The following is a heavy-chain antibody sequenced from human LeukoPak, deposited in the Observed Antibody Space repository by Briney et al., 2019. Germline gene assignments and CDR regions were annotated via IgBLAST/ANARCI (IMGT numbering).Heavy chain of an antibody. J-gene: IGHJ5*02. V-gene: IGHV3-7*01. CDR3: ARDPSGSYSSWFDP. CDR2: IKQDGSEK. CDR1: GFTFSSYW. D-gene: IGHD1-26*01. Sequence: GGSLRLSCAASGFTFSSYWMSWVRQAPGKGLEWVANIKQDGSEKYYVDSVKGRFTISRDNAKNSLYLQMISLRAEDTAMYYCARDPSGSYSSWFDPWGQGTLVTVSS.